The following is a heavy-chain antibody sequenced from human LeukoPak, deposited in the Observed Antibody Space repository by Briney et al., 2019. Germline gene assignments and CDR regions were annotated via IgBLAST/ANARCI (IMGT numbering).Heavy chain of an antibody. CDR1: GYTFTGYY. CDR3: ARSPWGYDDYYMDV. V-gene: IGHV1-2*02. Sequence: ASVKVSCKASGYTFTGYYMHWVRQAPGQGLEWMGWINPNSGGTNYAQKFQGRVTMTRDTSISTAYMELRRLRSDDTAVYYCARSPWGYDDYYMDVWGKGTTVTVSS. D-gene: IGHD5-12*01. CDR2: INPNSGGT. J-gene: IGHJ6*03.